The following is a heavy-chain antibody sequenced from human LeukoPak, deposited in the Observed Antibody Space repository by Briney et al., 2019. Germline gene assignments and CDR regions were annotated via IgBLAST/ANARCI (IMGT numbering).Heavy chain of an antibody. J-gene: IGHJ4*02. D-gene: IGHD3-3*01. CDR2: ISSSSSYI. CDR1: GFTFSSYS. V-gene: IGHV3-21*04. CDR3: AKVPSGITIFGVVIPDYFDY. Sequence: GGSLRLSCAASGFTFSSYSMNWVRQAPGKGLEWVSSISSSSSYIYYADSVKGRFTISRDNSKNTLYLQMNSLRAEDTAVYYCAKVPSGITIFGVVIPDYFDYWGQGTLVTVSS.